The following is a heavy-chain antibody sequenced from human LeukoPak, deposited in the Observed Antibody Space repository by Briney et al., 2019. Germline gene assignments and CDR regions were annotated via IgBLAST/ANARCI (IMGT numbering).Heavy chain of an antibody. V-gene: IGHV3-74*01. CDR1: GFPFSSSW. D-gene: IGHD3-16*01. CDR2: ITTDWNST. CDR3: ARDPGYESWSPFWGGMDV. Sequence: GGSLTLSCAASGFASGFPFSSSWMHWLRQAPGKGLVWSYSITTDWNSTIYADSVNGLFTTSSDNAKNSLYLQMDSLRDDDTAVYYCARDPGYESWSPFWGGMDVWGNGTTVIVSS. J-gene: IGHJ6*04.